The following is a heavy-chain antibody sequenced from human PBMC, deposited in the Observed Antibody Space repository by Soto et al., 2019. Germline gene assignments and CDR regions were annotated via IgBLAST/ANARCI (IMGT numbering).Heavy chain of an antibody. CDR1: GGTFSSYT. CDR2: IIPILGIA. D-gene: IGHD6-19*01. V-gene: IGHV1-69*02. Sequence: QVQLVQSGAEVKKPGSSVKVSCKASGGTFSSYTISWVRQAPGQGLEWMGRIIPILGIANYAQKFQGRVTITADKATSTAYMELSSLRSEDTAVYYCARSSSGIAVAGLDYWGQGTLVTVSS. CDR3: ARSSSGIAVAGLDY. J-gene: IGHJ4*02.